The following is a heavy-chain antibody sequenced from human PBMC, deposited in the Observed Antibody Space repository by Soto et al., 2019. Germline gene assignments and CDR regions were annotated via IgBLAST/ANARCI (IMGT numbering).Heavy chain of an antibody. CDR1: GFTFTYYA. D-gene: IGHD2-2*01. CDR3: AKDRDYPRDQFHY. V-gene: IGHV3-23*01. J-gene: IGHJ4*02. CDR2: ISANGQGI. Sequence: GGSLRLSCTASGFTFTYYAFSWVRQAPGKGLEWVSAISANGQGIYYADSVRGRFAISRDNSKNTVFLHMDSLRAEDTAVYYCAKDRDYPRDQFHYWGQGTLVAVSS.